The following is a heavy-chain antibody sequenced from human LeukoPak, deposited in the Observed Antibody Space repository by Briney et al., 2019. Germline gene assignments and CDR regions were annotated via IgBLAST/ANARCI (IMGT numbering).Heavy chain of an antibody. CDR2: IYSGGST. Sequence: GGSLRLSCAASGSTVSSNYMSWVRQAPGKGLEWVSVIYSGGSTYYADSVKGRFTISRHNSKNTLYLQMNSLRAEDTAVYYCASQPGYSSGWYYFDYWGQGTLVTVSS. J-gene: IGHJ4*02. V-gene: IGHV3-53*04. D-gene: IGHD6-19*01. CDR1: GSTVSSNY. CDR3: ASQPGYSSGWYYFDY.